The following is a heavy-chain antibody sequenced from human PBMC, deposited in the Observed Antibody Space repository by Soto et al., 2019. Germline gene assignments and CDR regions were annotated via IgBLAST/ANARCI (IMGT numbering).Heavy chain of an antibody. CDR1: GGTFSRYV. D-gene: IGHD6-13*01. J-gene: IGHJ4*02. CDR2: IMLIFGRA. CDR3: ARGGSSWARFDY. V-gene: IGHV1-69*01. Sequence: QVQLVQSGAEGKKPGSSVKVSCKASGGTFSRYVISWVRQAPGQGLEWMGGIMLIFGRANYAQKFQGRVSIAAEESTNTVYMELSSLTSEDTAVYYCARGGSSWARFDYWGQGSLVTVSS.